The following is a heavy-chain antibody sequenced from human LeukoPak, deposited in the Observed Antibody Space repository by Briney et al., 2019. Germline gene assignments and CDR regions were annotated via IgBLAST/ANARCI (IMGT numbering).Heavy chain of an antibody. D-gene: IGHD6-13*01. CDR2: IYPGDSDT. CDR3: ARQGDSSSWYGAFDI. J-gene: IGHJ3*02. Sequence: GESLKISCKASGYSFTTYWIGWVRQMPGKGLEWMGIIYPGDSDTRYSPSFQGQVTNSADKSISTAYLQWSSLKASDTAMYYCARQGDSSSWYGAFDIWGQGTMVTVSS. V-gene: IGHV5-51*01. CDR1: GYSFTTYW.